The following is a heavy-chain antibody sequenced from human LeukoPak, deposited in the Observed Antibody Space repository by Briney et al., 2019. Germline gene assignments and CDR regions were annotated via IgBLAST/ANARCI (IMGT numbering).Heavy chain of an antibody. D-gene: IGHD3-9*01. CDR1: GFTFSSYW. CDR2: IRYDGSNK. CDR3: AKENRLRYFDWSTDY. J-gene: IGHJ4*02. V-gene: IGHV3-30*02. Sequence: GGSLRLSCAASGFTFSSYWMSWVRQAPGKGLEWVAFIRYDGSNKYYADSVKGRFTISRDNSKNTLYLQMNSLRAEDTAVYYCAKENRLRYFDWSTDYWGQGTLVTVSS.